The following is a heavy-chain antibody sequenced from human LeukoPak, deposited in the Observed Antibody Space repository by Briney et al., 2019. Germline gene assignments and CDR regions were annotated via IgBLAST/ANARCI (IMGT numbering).Heavy chain of an antibody. CDR2: INPNSGGT. J-gene: IGHJ6*03. D-gene: IGHD6-19*01. CDR3: ARVVAVTGTPVYYMDV. V-gene: IGHV1-2*02. CDR1: GYMFTGYY. Sequence: GASVKVSCKASGYMFTGYYMHWVRQAPGQGLEWMGWINPNSGGTNYAQKFQGRVTMTRDTPISTAYMDLNRLRSDDTAVYYCARVVAVTGTPVYYMDVWGKGTTVTVSS.